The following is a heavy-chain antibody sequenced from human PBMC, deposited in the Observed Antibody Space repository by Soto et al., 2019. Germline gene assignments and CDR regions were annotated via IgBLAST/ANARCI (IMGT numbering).Heavy chain of an antibody. CDR3: AKDQDTSGYYSVGD. Sequence: GSLRLSCAASGFKFLSFAIHCVRHAPGQGLEWVAVISFDGNNQYYADFVKGRFTISRDNSKTTLYLQMDSLRAEDTALYFCAKDQDTSGYYSVGDWGRGTLVTVS. CDR1: GFKFLSFA. CDR2: ISFDGNNQ. J-gene: IGHJ4*02. V-gene: IGHV3-30-3*01. D-gene: IGHD3-22*01.